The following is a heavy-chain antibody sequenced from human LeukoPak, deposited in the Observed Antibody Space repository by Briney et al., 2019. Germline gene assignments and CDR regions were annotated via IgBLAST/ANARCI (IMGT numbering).Heavy chain of an antibody. CDR2: INPSGDN. CDR1: GTSVSSGGYY. Sequence: PSETLALICSGSGTSVSSGGYYWSWIRQPAGKEMDWIDRINPSGDNNYNPSLKSGVTMSIQTSKNQLFVDLLSVTPADTALFYSARGFSTRWYFDPWDRGPQDTVSS. J-gene: IGHJ2*01. V-gene: IGHV4-61*02. CDR3: ARGFSTRWYFDP. D-gene: IGHD3-3*02.